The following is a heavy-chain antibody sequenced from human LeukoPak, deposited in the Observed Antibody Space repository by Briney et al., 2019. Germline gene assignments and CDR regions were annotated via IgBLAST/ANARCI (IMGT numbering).Heavy chain of an antibody. D-gene: IGHD6-13*01. V-gene: IGHV3-21*01. CDR3: ASTYSSSYNWFDP. Sequence: PGGSLRLSCAASGFTFSSYEMNWVRQAPGKGLEWVSSISSSSSYIYYADSVKGRFTISRDNAKNSLYLQMNSLRAEDTAVYYCASTYSSSYNWFDPWGQGTLVTVSS. CDR1: GFTFSSYE. J-gene: IGHJ5*02. CDR2: ISSSSSYI.